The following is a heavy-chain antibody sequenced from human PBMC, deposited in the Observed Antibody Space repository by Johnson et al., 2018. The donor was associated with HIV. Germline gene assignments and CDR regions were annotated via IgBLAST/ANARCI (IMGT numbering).Heavy chain of an antibody. Sequence: QVQLVESGGNVVQPGRSQRLSCAASGFTFSDYSMHWVRQAPGKGLEWVAIISYDGSNKYYADSVTGRFTISRDNSKNTPYLQMNSLRAEDTAVYYCARLRSGNRAFDIWGQGTMVTVSS. V-gene: IGHV3-30*01. CDR2: ISYDGSNK. J-gene: IGHJ3*02. CDR1: GFTFSDYS. D-gene: IGHD2-15*01. CDR3: ARLRSGNRAFDI.